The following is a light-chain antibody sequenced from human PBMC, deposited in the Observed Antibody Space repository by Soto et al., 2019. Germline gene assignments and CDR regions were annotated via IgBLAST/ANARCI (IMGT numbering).Light chain of an antibody. CDR2: GAS. CDR1: QSVSSN. J-gene: IGKJ1*01. V-gene: IGKV3-15*01. CDR3: QQFKNWPTWT. Sequence: EIVWTQSPASLSVSPGERATLSYRASQSVSSNLAWYQQQPCQAPRLIIYGASTRATGIPDRFSGSVSGTEFTLTISGLQSDDFAVYYCQQFKNWPTWTFRRGTKGDIK.